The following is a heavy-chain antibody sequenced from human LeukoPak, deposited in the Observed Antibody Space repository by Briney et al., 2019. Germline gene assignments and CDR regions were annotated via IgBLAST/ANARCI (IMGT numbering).Heavy chain of an antibody. CDR1: GDSVSSNSAS. CDR2: TYYRSKWYN. V-gene: IGHV6-1*01. CDR3: ARAAGWGFLHAFDI. J-gene: IGHJ3*02. Sequence: SQTLSLTCAISGDSVSSNSASWNWIRQSPSRGLEWLGRTYYRSKWYNEYAGCVRGRITINADTSKNQFSLQLYSVTPDDTAVYYCARAAGWGFLHAFDIWGQGTMVTVSS. D-gene: IGHD2-21*01.